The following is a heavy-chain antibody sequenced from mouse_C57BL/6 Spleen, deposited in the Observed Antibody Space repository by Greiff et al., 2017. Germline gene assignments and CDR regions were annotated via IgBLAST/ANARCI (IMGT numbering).Heavy chain of an antibody. D-gene: IGHD1-1*01. V-gene: IGHV1-9*01. CDR1: GYTFTGYW. CDR3: ARGGSSSYYFDY. CDR2: IVPGSCST. Sequence: QVQLQESGAELMKPGASVKLSCKATGYTFTGYWIEWVKQRPGHGLEWIGEIVPGSCSTNYNEKFKGKATFTADTSSNTAYMQLSSLTTEDSAIYYCARGGSSSYYFDYWGQGTTLTVSS. J-gene: IGHJ2*01.